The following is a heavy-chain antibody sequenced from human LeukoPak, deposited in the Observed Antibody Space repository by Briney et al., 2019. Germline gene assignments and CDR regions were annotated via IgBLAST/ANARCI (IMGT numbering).Heavy chain of an antibody. J-gene: IGHJ4*02. CDR2: IYTSGST. V-gene: IGHV4-61*02. CDR3: ARGEGQWLAQLDY. Sequence: SETLSLTCTVSGGSISSGSYYWSWIRQPAGKGLEWIGRIYTSGSTNCNPSLKSRVTIPVDTSKNQFSLKLSSVTAADTAVYYCARGEGQWLAQLDYWGQGTLITVSS. D-gene: IGHD6-19*01. CDR1: GGSISSGSYY.